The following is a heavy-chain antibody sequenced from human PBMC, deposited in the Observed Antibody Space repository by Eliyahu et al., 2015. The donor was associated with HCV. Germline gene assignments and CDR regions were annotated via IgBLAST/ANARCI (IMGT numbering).Heavy chain of an antibody. Sequence: GRFTISRDNAKNSLYLQMNSLRAEDTAVYYCARESATIPIYDYGMDVWGQGTTVTVSS. V-gene: IGHV3-11*06. CDR3: ARESATIPIYDYGMDV. J-gene: IGHJ6*02. D-gene: IGHD5-12*01.